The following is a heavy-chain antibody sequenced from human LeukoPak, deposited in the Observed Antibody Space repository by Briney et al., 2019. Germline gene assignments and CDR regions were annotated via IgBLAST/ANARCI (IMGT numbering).Heavy chain of an antibody. CDR1: GFTVSSNY. CDR2: ISSSSSYI. V-gene: IGHV3-21*01. CDR3: AREGAAAAPY. J-gene: IGHJ4*02. D-gene: IGHD6-13*01. Sequence: GGSLRLSCAASGFTVSSNYMSWVCQAPGKGLEWVSAISSSSSYIYYADSVKGRFTISRDNARNSLYLQMNSLRAEDTAMYYCAREGAAAAPYWGQGTLVTVSS.